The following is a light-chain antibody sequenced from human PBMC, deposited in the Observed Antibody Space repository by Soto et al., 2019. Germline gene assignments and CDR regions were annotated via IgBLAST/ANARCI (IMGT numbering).Light chain of an antibody. CDR3: QQYNSWPPIT. J-gene: IGKJ5*01. Sequence: EIVLTQSPGTLSLSPGERATLYCGASQSVSTNYLAWYQQKPGQAPRLLIYDASTRATGIPDRFSGGGSGTEFTLTISSLQSEDFVVYYCQQYNSWPPITFGQGTRLEI. V-gene: IGKV3-15*01. CDR2: DAS. CDR1: QSVSTN.